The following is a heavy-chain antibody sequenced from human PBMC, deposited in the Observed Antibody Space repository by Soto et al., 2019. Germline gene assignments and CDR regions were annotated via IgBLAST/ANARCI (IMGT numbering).Heavy chain of an antibody. CDR1: AGSISSVANF. D-gene: IGHD6-6*01. Sequence: SETLSLTWTLSAGSISSVANFWSWIRQLPGRGLEWIGYISYTGRTYYTPSLNSRLTISLDTSKNLFSLRLSAVTAADTAVYFCARGSFSSSSSWFDPWGQGTLVTVSS. CDR3: ARGSFSSSSSWFDP. V-gene: IGHV4-31*02. J-gene: IGHJ5*02. CDR2: ISYTGRT.